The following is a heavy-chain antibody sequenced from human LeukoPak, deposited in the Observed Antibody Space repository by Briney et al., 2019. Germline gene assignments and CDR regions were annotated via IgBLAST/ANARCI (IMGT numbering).Heavy chain of an antibody. CDR2: IYYSGST. V-gene: IGHV4-59*08. CDR3: ARHGTVAGTFAFDY. Sequence: SETLSLTCTVSGGSISSYYWSWIRQPPGKGLEWIGYIYYSGSTNYNPSPKSRVTISVDTSKNQFSLKLSSVTAADTAVYYCARHGTVAGTFAFDYWGQGTLVTVSS. CDR1: GGSISSYY. J-gene: IGHJ4*02. D-gene: IGHD6-19*01.